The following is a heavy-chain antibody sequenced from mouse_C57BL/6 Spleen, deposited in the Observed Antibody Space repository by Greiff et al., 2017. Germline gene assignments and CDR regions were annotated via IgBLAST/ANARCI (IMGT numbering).Heavy chain of an antibody. V-gene: IGHV1-64*01. J-gene: IGHJ2*01. D-gene: IGHD1-1*01. CDR2: IHPNSGST. Sequence: QVQLQQSGAELVKPGASVKLSCKASGYTFTSYWMHWVKQRPGQGLEWIGMIHPNSGSTNYNEKFKSKATLTVDKSSSTAYMQLSSLTSEDSAVYYCAREGIITTALWGQGTTLTVSS. CDR3: AREGIITTAL. CDR1: GYTFTSYW.